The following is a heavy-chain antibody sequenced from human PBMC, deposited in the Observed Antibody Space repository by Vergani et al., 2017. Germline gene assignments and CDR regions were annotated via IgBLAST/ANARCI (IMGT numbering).Heavy chain of an antibody. CDR3: ARPQGDIQPPDPRRLGY. CDR2: INPSGGST. J-gene: IGHJ4*02. D-gene: IGHD3-16*01. CDR1: GYTFTSYY. V-gene: IGHV1-46*03. Sequence: QVQLVQSGAEVKKPGASVKVSCKASGYTFTSYYMHWVRQAPGQGLEWMGIINPSGGSTSYARQFQGRLTMTRDTSTSTVDMDLSNRRSEDTAGYYCARPQGDIQPPDPRRLGYLGQGTLVTVS.